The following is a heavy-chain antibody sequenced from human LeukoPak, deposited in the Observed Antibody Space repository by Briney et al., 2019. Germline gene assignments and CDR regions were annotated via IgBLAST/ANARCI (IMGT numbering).Heavy chain of an antibody. D-gene: IGHD3-10*01. CDR3: ARDEYGSGSYSFDY. V-gene: IGHV4-4*07. CDR1: GGSISSYY. CDR2: TYTSGST. J-gene: IGHJ4*02. Sequence: SETLSLTCTVSGGSISSYYWSWIRQPAGKGLEWIGRTYTSGSTNYNPSLKSRVTMSVDTSKNQFSLKLSSVTAADTAVYYCARDEYGSGSYSFDYWGQGTLVTVSS.